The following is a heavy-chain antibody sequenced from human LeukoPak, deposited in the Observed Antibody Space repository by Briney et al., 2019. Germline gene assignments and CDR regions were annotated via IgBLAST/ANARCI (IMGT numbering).Heavy chain of an antibody. CDR1: GFTVSSNY. J-gene: IGHJ4*02. D-gene: IGHD4-17*01. Sequence: ETGWSLRLSCAASGFTVSSNYMSWVRQAPGKGLEWVSVIYSGGSTYYADSVKGRFTISRDNSKNTLYLQMNSLRAEDTAVYYCASLYGDYVGLWGQGTLVTVSS. V-gene: IGHV3-53*01. CDR2: IYSGGST. CDR3: ASLYGDYVGL.